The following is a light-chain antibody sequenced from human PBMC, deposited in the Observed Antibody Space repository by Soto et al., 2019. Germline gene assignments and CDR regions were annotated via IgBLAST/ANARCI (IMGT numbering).Light chain of an antibody. V-gene: IGKV1-39*01. CDR1: HSISRY. J-gene: IGKJ1*01. CDR3: QQTYTTPET. CDR2: VAS. Sequence: DIQITPSPSSLSASVGDRVTITCRSSHSISRYLNWYQQKPGKAPKLLIYVASSLQSGVPSRFSGSGSGTDFTLTISSLQPEDFATYSCQQTYTTPETLGQGTKVDIK.